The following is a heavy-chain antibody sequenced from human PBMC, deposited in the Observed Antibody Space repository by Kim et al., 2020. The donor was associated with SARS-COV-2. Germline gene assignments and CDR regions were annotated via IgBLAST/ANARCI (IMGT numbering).Heavy chain of an antibody. Sequence: GGSLRLSCAVSGFSFSTYVMIWVRQAPGRGLEWVSGITSSGDQTYYSDSVKGRFTISRDNSKNTLSLQMNDLGAQDTAVYYCAKGHDRFGVDWGKGTMVTVSS. J-gene: IGHJ4*02. V-gene: IGHV3-23*01. CDR3: AKGHDRFGVD. D-gene: IGHD3-16*01. CDR1: GFSFSTYV. CDR2: ITSSGDQT.